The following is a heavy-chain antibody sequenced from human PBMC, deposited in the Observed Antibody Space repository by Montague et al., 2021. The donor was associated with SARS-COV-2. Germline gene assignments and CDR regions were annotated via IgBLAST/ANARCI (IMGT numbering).Heavy chain of an antibody. CDR1: GGSISSSSYY. Sequence: SETLSLTCTVSGGSISSSSYYWGWIRQPPGKGLEWIGSIYYSGSTYYXPSLKSRVTISVDTSKNQFSLKLSSVTAADTAVYYCARDIGVGGSTYYFYGMDVWGQGTTVTVSS. D-gene: IGHD6-13*01. J-gene: IGHJ6*02. CDR3: ARDIGVGGSTYYFYGMDV. V-gene: IGHV4-39*07. CDR2: IYYSGST.